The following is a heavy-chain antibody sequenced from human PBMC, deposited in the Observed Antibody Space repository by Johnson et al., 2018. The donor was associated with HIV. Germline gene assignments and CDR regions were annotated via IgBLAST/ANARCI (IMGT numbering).Heavy chain of an antibody. D-gene: IGHD3-22*01. CDR2: VSYDGSNK. CDR1: GFTFTSYA. J-gene: IGHJ3*02. V-gene: IGHV3-30-3*01. Sequence: HVQLVESGGGVVQPGRSLRLSCAASGFTFTSYAMHWVRQAPGKGLEWVAVVSYDGSNKYYADSVKGRFTISRDNSKNTMFLQMNSLRLEDTAVYYCTRTLGYDSSGYHDAFDIWGQGTLVTVSS. CDR3: TRTLGYDSSGYHDAFDI.